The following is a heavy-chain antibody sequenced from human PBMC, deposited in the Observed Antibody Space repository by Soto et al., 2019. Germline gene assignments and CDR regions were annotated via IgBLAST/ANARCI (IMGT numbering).Heavy chain of an antibody. D-gene: IGHD1-1*01. CDR2: IRSKANSYAT. J-gene: IGHJ4*02. CDR3: TRHESTTGTTGGY. Sequence: GGSLRLSCAASGFTFSGSAMHWVRQASGKGLEWVGRIRSKANSYATAYAASVKGRFTISRDDSKNTAYLQMNSLKTEDTAVYYCTRHESTTGTTGGYWGQGTLVTVSS. CDR1: GFTFSGSA. V-gene: IGHV3-73*01.